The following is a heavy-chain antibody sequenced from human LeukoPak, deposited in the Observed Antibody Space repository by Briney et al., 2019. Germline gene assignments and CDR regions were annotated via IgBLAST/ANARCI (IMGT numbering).Heavy chain of an antibody. D-gene: IGHD6-13*01. CDR3: ARSGGYSSSWSL. Sequence: SETLSLTCTVSGGSISTYYWNWIRQPPGKGLEWIGYISNSGITTYNPSLKSRVTISVDSSKSQFSLKLNSVTAADTAVYYCARSGGYSSSWSLWGQGTLVTVSS. J-gene: IGHJ4*02. CDR1: GGSISTYY. CDR2: ISNSGIT. V-gene: IGHV4-59*01.